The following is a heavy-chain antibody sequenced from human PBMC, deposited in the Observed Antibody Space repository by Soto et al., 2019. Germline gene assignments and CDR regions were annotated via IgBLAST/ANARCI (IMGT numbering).Heavy chain of an antibody. CDR2: IHPGGQII. V-gene: IGHV3-48*03. CDR1: GFTFSSAE. Sequence: GGSLRRSGAASGFTFSSAEMYWVRQAPGKGLEWVSYIHPGGQIIFYADSVKGRFTISRDNAKNSVYLQMNNLRAEDTAVYYCASRGSSWGQGTMVTVSS. J-gene: IGHJ3*01. D-gene: IGHD2-2*01. CDR3: ASRGSS.